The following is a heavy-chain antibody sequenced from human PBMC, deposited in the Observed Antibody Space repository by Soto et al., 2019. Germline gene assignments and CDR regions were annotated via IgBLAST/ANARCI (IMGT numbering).Heavy chain of an antibody. CDR1: GFTFDDYG. V-gene: IGHV3-20*01. J-gene: IGHJ3*02. Sequence: PGGSLRLSCAASGFTFDDYGMSWVRQAPGKGLEWVSGINWNGGSTGYADSVKGRFTISRDNAKNSLYLQMNSLRAEDTALYHCARDFLITMVRGDFDIWGQGTMVTVSS. D-gene: IGHD3-10*01. CDR2: INWNGGST. CDR3: ARDFLITMVRGDFDI.